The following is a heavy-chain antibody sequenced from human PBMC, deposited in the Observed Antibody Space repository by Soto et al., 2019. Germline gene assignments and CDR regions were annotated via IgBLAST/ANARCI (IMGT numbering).Heavy chain of an antibody. V-gene: IGHV1-69*01. D-gene: IGHD3-10*01. CDR1: GGTFSSYA. CDR3: ARAVRGVAWDAFDI. J-gene: IGHJ3*02. CDR2: ISPIFGTA. Sequence: QVQLVQSGAEVKKPGSSVKVSCKASGGTFSSYAISWVRQAPGQGLEWMGGISPIFGTANYAQKFQGRVTITADESTRTAYVELSSLRSEDTAVYYCARAVRGVAWDAFDIWGQGTMVTVSS.